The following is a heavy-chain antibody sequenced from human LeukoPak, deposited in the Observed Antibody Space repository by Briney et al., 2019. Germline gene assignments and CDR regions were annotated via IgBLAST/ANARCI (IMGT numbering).Heavy chain of an antibody. V-gene: IGHV3-66*01. Sequence: GGSLRLSCAVSGFTVSINYMSWVRQAPGKGLEWVSIIHRDGSTYYADSVKGRFTTSRDNSKNTLFIQMNSLRAEDTGVYYCARDGEHVLAHDYWGQGTLVTVSS. D-gene: IGHD3-10*01. CDR3: ARDGEHVLAHDY. J-gene: IGHJ4*02. CDR1: GFTVSINY. CDR2: IHRDGST.